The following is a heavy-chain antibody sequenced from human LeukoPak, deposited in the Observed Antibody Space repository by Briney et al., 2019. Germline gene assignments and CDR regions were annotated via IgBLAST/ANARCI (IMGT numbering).Heavy chain of an antibody. V-gene: IGHV3-7*01. CDR3: ARAPSEIGGYYPEYFRH. J-gene: IGHJ1*01. D-gene: IGHD3-22*01. CDR1: GFTFSNYW. CDR2: INQDGSEM. Sequence: GGSLRLSCAASGFTFSNYWMSWVRQAPGKGLEWLANINQDGSEMYYVDSVKGRFTISRDNGKNTVSLQMNSLRAEDTGVYYCARAPSEIGGYYPEYFRHWGQGTLVTVSS.